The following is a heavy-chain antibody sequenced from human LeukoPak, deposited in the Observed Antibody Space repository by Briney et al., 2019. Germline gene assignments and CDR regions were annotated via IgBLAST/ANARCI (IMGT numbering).Heavy chain of an antibody. J-gene: IGHJ3*02. Sequence: PGGSLRLSCAASGFTFSSYSMNWVRQAPGKGLEWVSSISSSSTYIYYADSVKGRFTISRDNAKNSLWLQINTLRAEDTAVYYCARDRCSGTSCYLDAFDIWGQGTMVTVPS. D-gene: IGHD2-2*01. CDR2: ISSSSTYI. CDR3: ARDRCSGTSCYLDAFDI. CDR1: GFTFSSYS. V-gene: IGHV3-21*01.